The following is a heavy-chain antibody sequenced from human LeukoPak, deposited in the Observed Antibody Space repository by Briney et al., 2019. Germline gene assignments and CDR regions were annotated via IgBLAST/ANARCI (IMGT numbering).Heavy chain of an antibody. D-gene: IGHD3-3*01. J-gene: IGHJ6*03. CDR2: IYHSGNT. CDR1: GYSISRGYY. Sequence: PSETLSLTCTVSGYSISRGYYWGWTRQPPEKGLEWIGSIYHSGNTDYNPSLKSRVTISVDTSKNQFSLKLNSVTAADTAVYYCARDPDFWSGYYYMDVWGRGTTVTVSS. V-gene: IGHV4-38-2*02. CDR3: ARDPDFWSGYYYMDV.